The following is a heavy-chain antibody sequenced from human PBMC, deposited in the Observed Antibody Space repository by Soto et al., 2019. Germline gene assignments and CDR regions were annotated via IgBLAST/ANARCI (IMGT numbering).Heavy chain of an antibody. CDR1: GGSISSYY. J-gene: IGHJ6*03. CDR2: IYYSGST. Sequence: QVQLQESGPGLVKPSETLSLTCTVSGGSISSYYWSWIRQPPGKGLEWIGYIYYSGSTNYNPSLKRRVTISVDTSKNQFSLKLSSVTAADTAVYYCASSPSYCSSTSCYGDYYYYYYMDVWGKGTTVTVSS. D-gene: IGHD2-2*01. CDR3: ASSPSYCSSTSCYGDYYYYYYMDV. V-gene: IGHV4-59*08.